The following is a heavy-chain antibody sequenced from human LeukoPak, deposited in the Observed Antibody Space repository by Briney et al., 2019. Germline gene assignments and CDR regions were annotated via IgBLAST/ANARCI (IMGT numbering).Heavy chain of an antibody. Sequence: SETLSLTCAVYGGSFSGYYWSWIRQPPGKGLEWIGEINHSGSTNYNPSLKSRVTISVDTSKNQFSLKLGSVTAADTAVYYCARGAERITMVQGLYYYYYYMDVWGKGTTVTVSS. D-gene: IGHD3-10*01. V-gene: IGHV4-34*01. CDR2: INHSGST. CDR1: GGSFSGYY. CDR3: ARGAERITMVQGLYYYYYYMDV. J-gene: IGHJ6*03.